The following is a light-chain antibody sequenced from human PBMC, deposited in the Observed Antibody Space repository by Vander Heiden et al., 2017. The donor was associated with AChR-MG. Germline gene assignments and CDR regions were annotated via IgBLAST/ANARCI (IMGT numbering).Light chain of an antibody. Sequence: QSVLTQPPSASGTPGQRVTIPCSGGSSNIGSNTVNLYQQVPGTAPKLLISTNNQRPSGVPDRFSGSKSVTSASLAISGLQSEDEADYYCSAWDDSLSVWVFGGGTKLTVL. J-gene: IGLJ3*02. CDR3: SAWDDSLSVWV. CDR2: TNN. CDR1: SSNIGSNT. V-gene: IGLV1-44*01.